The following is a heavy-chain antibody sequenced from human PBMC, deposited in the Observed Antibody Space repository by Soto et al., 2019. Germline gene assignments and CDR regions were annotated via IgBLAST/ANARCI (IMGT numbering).Heavy chain of an antibody. J-gene: IGHJ4*02. D-gene: IGHD2-2*01. Sequence: SETLSLTCTVSGGSISSGGYYWSWIRQHPGKGLEWIGYIYYSGSTYYNPSLKSRVTISVDTSKNQFSLKLSSVTAADTAVYYCARAIVVDDFYFDYWGQGTLVTVSS. CDR3: ARAIVVDDFYFDY. V-gene: IGHV4-31*03. CDR2: IYYSGST. CDR1: GGSISSGGYY.